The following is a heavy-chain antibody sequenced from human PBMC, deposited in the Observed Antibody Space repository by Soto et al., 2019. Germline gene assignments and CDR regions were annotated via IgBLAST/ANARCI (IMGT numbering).Heavy chain of an antibody. CDR3: ARVLRFLEWLSNYYYYGMDV. CDR2: ISYDGSNK. D-gene: IGHD3-3*01. J-gene: IGHJ6*02. Sequence: QVPLVESGGGVVQPGRSLRLSCAASGFTFSSYAMHWVRQAPGKGLEWVAVISYDGSNKYYADSVKGRFTISRDNSKNTLYLQMNSLRAEDTAVYYCARVLRFLEWLSNYYYYGMDVWGQGTTVTVSS. V-gene: IGHV3-30-3*01. CDR1: GFTFSSYA.